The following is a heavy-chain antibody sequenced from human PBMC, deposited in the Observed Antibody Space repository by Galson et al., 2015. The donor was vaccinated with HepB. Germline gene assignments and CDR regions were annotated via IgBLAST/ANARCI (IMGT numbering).Heavy chain of an antibody. D-gene: IGHD3-16*01. CDR2: INGRGSTR. Sequence: SLRLSCAGTGFIFRHHAMAWIRQAPGKGLEWVSGINGRGSTRSYSDAVKGRFSISRDNSKDTVFLQMDNLRAEDTAVYYCVKEGSWFGGDWFDPWGQGALVTVS. CDR1: GFIFRHHA. J-gene: IGHJ5*02. CDR3: VKEGSWFGGDWFDP. V-gene: IGHV3-23*01.